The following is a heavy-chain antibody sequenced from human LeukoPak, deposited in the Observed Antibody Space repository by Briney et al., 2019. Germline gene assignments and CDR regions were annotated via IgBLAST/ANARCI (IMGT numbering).Heavy chain of an antibody. V-gene: IGHV1-18*01. Sequence: ASVKVSCKASGYTFTSYGISWVRQAPGQGLEWMGWISAYNGNTNYAQKLQGRVTMTTGTSTSTAYMELRSLRSDDTAVYYCASSPEDYDSSGYYYGSAFDIWGQGTMVTVSS. CDR2: ISAYNGNT. CDR3: ASSPEDYDSSGYYYGSAFDI. D-gene: IGHD3-22*01. J-gene: IGHJ3*02. CDR1: GYTFTSYG.